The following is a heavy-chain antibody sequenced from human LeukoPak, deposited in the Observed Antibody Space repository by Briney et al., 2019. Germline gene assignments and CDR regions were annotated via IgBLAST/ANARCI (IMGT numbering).Heavy chain of an antibody. Sequence: GGSLRLSCAASGFTFSTYWMSWVRQAPGKGLEWVATIKQDGSEIYYMDSVRGRFTISRDNAQNSLYLQMNSLRDEDTAVYYCARARGGRYYYMDVWGKGTTVTVSS. D-gene: IGHD2-15*01. CDR2: IKQDGSEI. CDR1: GFTFSTYW. CDR3: ARARGGRYYYMDV. J-gene: IGHJ6*03. V-gene: IGHV3-7*01.